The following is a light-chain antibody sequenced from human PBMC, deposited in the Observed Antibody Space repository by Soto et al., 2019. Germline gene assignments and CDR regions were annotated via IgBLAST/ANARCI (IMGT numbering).Light chain of an antibody. CDR3: AAWDDSLSGHV. CDR1: SSNIGAGYD. J-gene: IGLJ1*01. Sequence: QSVLTQPPSVSGAPGQRVSISCTGSSSNIGAGYDVYWYQQLPGTAPKLLIYSNNQRPSGVPDRFSGSKSGTSASLAISGLRSEDEADYYCAAWDDSLSGHVFGTGTNVTVL. V-gene: IGLV1-47*02. CDR2: SNN.